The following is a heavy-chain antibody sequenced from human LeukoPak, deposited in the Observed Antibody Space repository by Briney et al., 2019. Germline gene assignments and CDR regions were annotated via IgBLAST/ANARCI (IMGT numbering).Heavy chain of an antibody. CDR1: GGSISSSSYY. CDR2: IYYSGST. Sequence: SETLSLTXTVSGGSISSSSYYWGRIRQPPGKGLEWIGSIYYSGSTYYNPSLKSRFTISVDTSKNQFSLKLSSVTAADTAVYYCARHATTLRFLGSMDVWGKGPRSPSPQ. V-gene: IGHV4-39*01. D-gene: IGHD3-3*01. CDR3: ARHATTLRFLGSMDV. J-gene: IGHJ6*01.